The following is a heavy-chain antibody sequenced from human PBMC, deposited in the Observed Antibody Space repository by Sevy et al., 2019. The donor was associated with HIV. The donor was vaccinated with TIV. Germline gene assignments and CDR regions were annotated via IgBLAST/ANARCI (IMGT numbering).Heavy chain of an antibody. CDR2: IYYSGST. D-gene: IGHD7-27*01. CDR3: ARELTGDFYYGMDV. J-gene: IGHJ6*02. CDR1: GGSISSYY. Sequence: SETLSLTCTASGGSISSYYWSWIRQPPGKGLEWIGYIYYSGSTNYNPSLKSRVTISVDTSKNQFSLKLSSVTAADAAEYYCARELTGDFYYGMDVWGQGTTVTVSS. V-gene: IGHV4-59*01.